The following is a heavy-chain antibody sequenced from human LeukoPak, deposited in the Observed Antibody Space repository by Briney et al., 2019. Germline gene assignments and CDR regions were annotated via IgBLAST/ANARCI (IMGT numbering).Heavy chain of an antibody. D-gene: IGHD1-26*01. CDR1: GYTLTELS. CDR3: ARGSGRSWELPTPYGMDV. Sequence: ASVKVSCKVSGYTLTELSMHWVRQAPGKGLEWMGGFDPEDGETIYAQKFQGRVTMTEDTSTDTAYMELSSLRSEDTAVYYCARGSGRSWELPTPYGMDVWGQGTTVTVSS. CDR2: FDPEDGET. V-gene: IGHV1-24*01. J-gene: IGHJ6*02.